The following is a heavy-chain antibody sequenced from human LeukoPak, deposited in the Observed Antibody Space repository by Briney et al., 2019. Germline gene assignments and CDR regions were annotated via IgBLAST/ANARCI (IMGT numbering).Heavy chain of an antibody. J-gene: IGHJ4*02. D-gene: IGHD4-23*01. CDR2: VNSDGYST. V-gene: IGHV3-74*01. CDR3: AKVVGGNSDY. CDR1: GFTFSSYW. Sequence: TGGSLRLSCAASGFTFSSYWMHWVRQVPGRGLVWVSRVNSDGYSTSYADSVKGRFTISRDNAKNTLYLQMNSLRAEDTAVYYCAKVVGGNSDYWGQGTLVTVSS.